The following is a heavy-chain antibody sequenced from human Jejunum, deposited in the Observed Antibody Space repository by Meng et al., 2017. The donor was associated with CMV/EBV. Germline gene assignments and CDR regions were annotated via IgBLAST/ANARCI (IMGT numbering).Heavy chain of an antibody. J-gene: IGHJ4*02. D-gene: IGHD3-3*01. CDR2: IHDTGST. V-gene: IGHV4-30-4*08. CDR3: ARGSIFVSFDS. Sequence: QVQLQGSGPGLVKPSQTLSLTCSVSGGSIGSGDYYWSWIRQPPGKGLEWIGYIHDTGSTYYNPSLKSRVDISLGTSRNHFSLTLSSVTAEDTAVYFCARGSIFVSFDSWGQGTLVTVPS. CDR1: GGSIGSGDYY.